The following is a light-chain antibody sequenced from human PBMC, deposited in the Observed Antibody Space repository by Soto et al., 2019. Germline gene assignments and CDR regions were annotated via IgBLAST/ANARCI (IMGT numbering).Light chain of an antibody. J-gene: IGKJ1*01. CDR1: QSVSSSY. CDR2: GAS. Sequence: EIVLTQSPGTLSLSPGERATLSCRASQSVSSSYLAWYQQKPGQAPRLLIYGASSRATGIPDRFSGSGSGTEFTLTISRLEPEDFAEYYCQQYGTAPGTFGQGTKVESK. CDR3: QQYGTAPGT. V-gene: IGKV3-20*01.